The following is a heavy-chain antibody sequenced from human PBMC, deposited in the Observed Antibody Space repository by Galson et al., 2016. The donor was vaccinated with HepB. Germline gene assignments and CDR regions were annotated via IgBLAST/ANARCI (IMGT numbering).Heavy chain of an antibody. Sequence: SLRLSCAASGFSFSNYGMHWARQAPGKGLEWVAVIWYDGSNKYYADSVKGRLTISRDNSKNTLYLQMNSLRAEDTAVYFCAKDYSGSYPIYYFDYWGQGTLVTVSS. V-gene: IGHV3-33*06. J-gene: IGHJ4*02. CDR2: IWYDGSNK. CDR3: AKDYSGSYPIYYFDY. D-gene: IGHD1-26*01. CDR1: GFSFSNYG.